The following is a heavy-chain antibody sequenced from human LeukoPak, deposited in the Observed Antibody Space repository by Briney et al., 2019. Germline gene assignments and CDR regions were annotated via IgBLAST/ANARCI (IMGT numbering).Heavy chain of an antibody. CDR2: ISAYNGNT. D-gene: IGHD4-17*01. CDR1: GYTFNRYA. CDR3: ARHLYGDYFFDY. Sequence: ASVKVSCKASGYTFNRYALSWVRQAPGQGLERMGWISAYNGNTNYAQKLQGRVTTTTDTSTSTAYIELRSLRSDDTAVYYCARHLYGDYFFDYWGQGTLVTVSS. J-gene: IGHJ4*02. V-gene: IGHV1-18*01.